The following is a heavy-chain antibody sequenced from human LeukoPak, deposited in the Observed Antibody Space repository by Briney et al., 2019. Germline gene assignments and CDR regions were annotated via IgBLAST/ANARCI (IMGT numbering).Heavy chain of an antibody. CDR2: INPSGGST. V-gene: IGHV1-46*01. J-gene: IGHJ4*02. CDR1: GYTFTSYY. CDR3: ARAAPYYDFWSGFDY. Sequence: ASVTVSCKASGYTFTSYYMHWVRQAPGQGLEWMGIINPSGGSTSYAQKFQGRVTMTRDMSTSTVYMELSSLRSEDTAVYYCARAAPYYDFWSGFDYWGQGTLVTVSS. D-gene: IGHD3-3*01.